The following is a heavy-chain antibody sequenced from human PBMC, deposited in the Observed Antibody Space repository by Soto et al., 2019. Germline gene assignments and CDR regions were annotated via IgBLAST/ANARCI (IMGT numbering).Heavy chain of an antibody. Sequence: ASVKVSCKASGYTFTSYGISWVRQAPGQGLEGMGWISAYNGNTNYAQKLQGRVTMTTDTSTSTAYMELRSLRSDDTAVYYCARDYYDSSGYYYYYYGMDVWGQGTTVTVSS. CDR2: ISAYNGNT. V-gene: IGHV1-18*01. CDR3: ARDYYDSSGYYYYYYGMDV. CDR1: GYTFTSYG. J-gene: IGHJ6*02. D-gene: IGHD3-22*01.